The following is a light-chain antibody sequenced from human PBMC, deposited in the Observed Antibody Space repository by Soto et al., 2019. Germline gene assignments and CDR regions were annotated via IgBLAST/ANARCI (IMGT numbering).Light chain of an antibody. J-gene: IGKJ1*01. CDR1: QDISSH. V-gene: IGKV1-9*01. CDR2: PAS. Sequence: IQLTQSPSSLSASVGDRVTITCRASQDISSHLAWYQQKPGKAPKLLIYPASTLQSGVPSRFSGSGSGTDFSLSISGLQPEDCATYYGQEVIIYPLTFGQGTTVEVK. CDR3: QEVIIYPLT.